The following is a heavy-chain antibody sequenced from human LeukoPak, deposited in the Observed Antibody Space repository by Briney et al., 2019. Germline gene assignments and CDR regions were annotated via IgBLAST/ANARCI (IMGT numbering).Heavy chain of an antibody. CDR2: IIPIFGTA. D-gene: IGHD4-17*01. J-gene: IGHJ4*02. CDR1: GGTFSSYA. CDR3: ARGPPFDYGVAYYFDY. V-gene: IGHV1-69*13. Sequence: SVKVSCTASGGTFSSYAISWVRQAPGQGLEWMGGIIPIFGTANYAQKFQGRVTITADESTSTAYMELSSLRSEDTAVYYCARGPPFDYGVAYYFDYWGQGTLVTVSS.